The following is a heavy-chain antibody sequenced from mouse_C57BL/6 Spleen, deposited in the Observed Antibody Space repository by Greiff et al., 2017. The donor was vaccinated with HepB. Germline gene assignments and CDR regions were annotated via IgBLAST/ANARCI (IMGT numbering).Heavy chain of an antibody. CDR2: IYPSDSET. J-gene: IGHJ2*01. D-gene: IGHD3-2*02. CDR1: GYTFTSYW. Sequence: VQLQQPGAELVRPGSSVKLSCKASGYTFTSYWMDWVKQRPGQGLEWIGNIYPSDSETHYNQKFKDKATLTVDKSSSTAYMQLSSLTSEDSAVYYCARSGAQATYFDYWGQGTTLTVSS. CDR3: ARSGAQATYFDY. V-gene: IGHV1-61*01.